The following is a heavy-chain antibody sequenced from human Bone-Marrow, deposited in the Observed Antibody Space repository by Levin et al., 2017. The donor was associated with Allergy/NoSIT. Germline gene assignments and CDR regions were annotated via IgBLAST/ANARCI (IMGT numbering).Heavy chain of an antibody. D-gene: IGHD1-1*01. Sequence: PSETLSLTCAISGASVSSNSAAWNWTRQSPSRGLEWLGRTYYRSKWSNDYAVSVKSRITINPDTSKNQFSLQLNSVTPEDTAVYYCSRWNSPLKYFDYWGQGTLVTVSS. CDR2: TYYRSKWSN. CDR3: SRWNSPLKYFDY. V-gene: IGHV6-1*01. J-gene: IGHJ4*02. CDR1: GASVSSNSAA.